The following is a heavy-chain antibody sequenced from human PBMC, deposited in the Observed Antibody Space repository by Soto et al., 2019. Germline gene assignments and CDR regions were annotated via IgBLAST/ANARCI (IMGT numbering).Heavy chain of an antibody. J-gene: IGHJ4*02. CDR1: GDSVSSNRAA. CDR2: TYYRSKWYN. D-gene: IGHD6-19*01. Sequence: PSQTLSLTCGISGDSVSSNRAAWNWLRQSPSRGLEWLGRTYYRSKWYNDYAESVKSRITINPDTSKNQFSLQLNSVTPEDTAVYFCSRANSDWTIDYWGQGTLVTVSS. CDR3: SRANSDWTIDY. V-gene: IGHV6-1*01.